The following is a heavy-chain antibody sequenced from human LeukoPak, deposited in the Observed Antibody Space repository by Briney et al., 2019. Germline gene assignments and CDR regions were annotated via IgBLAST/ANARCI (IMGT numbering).Heavy chain of an antibody. D-gene: IGHD1-26*01. CDR1: GFTFSNYG. Sequence: GGSLRLSCAASGFTFSNYGMHWVRQAPGKGLEWVSGITGSGGSTYHAESVKGRFTISRDNSKNTLYLEMNSLRAEDTAVYFCATRPASETYFAVFDYWGQGTLVTVSS. J-gene: IGHJ4*02. CDR2: ITGSGGST. CDR3: ATRPASETYFAVFDY. V-gene: IGHV3-23*01.